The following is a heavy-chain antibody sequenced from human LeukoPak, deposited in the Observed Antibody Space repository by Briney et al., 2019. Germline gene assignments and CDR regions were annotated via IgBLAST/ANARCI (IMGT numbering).Heavy chain of an antibody. D-gene: IGHD5-12*01. Sequence: GGSLRPSCTASGFTFSRYWMTWVGQAPGKGLEWVANIKEDGSGKYYVDSMKGRFTISRDNAKNSLYLQINSLRAEDTAVYYCARDSPGYGGYSYWGQGTLVTVSS. CDR2: IKEDGSGK. CDR3: ARDSPGYGGYSY. V-gene: IGHV3-7*04. CDR1: GFTFSRYW. J-gene: IGHJ4*02.